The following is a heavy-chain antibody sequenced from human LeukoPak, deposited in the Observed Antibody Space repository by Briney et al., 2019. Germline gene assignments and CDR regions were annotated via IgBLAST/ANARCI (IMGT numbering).Heavy chain of an antibody. CDR2: ISTGGNT. CDR1: GFTFSNYA. V-gene: IGHV3-23*01. Sequence: GGSLRLSCAVPGFTFSNYAMSWVRQAPGKGLEWVSAISTGGNTYYADSVKGRFTIFRDNSKNTLYLQMNSLRAEDTAVYHCVNPNSPCCPHWGQGTLVTVSS. CDR3: VNPNSPCCPH. J-gene: IGHJ4*02. D-gene: IGHD2-15*01.